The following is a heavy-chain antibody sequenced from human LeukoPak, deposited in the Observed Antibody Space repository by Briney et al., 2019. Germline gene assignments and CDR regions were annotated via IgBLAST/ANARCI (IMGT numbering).Heavy chain of an antibody. CDR1: GFTFSSYG. J-gene: IGHJ4*02. CDR3: ARSLVSVGGWYRFDY. Sequence: GRSLRLSCAASGFTFSSYGMHWVRQAPGKGLEWVAVIWYDGSNKYYADSVKGRFTISRDNSKNTLYLQMGSLRAEDMAVYYCARSLVSVGGWYRFDYWGQGTLVTVSS. CDR2: IWYDGSNK. D-gene: IGHD6-19*01. V-gene: IGHV3-33*01.